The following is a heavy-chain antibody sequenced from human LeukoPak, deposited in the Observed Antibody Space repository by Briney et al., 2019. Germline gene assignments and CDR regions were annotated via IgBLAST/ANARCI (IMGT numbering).Heavy chain of an antibody. CDR1: GFTLSSYT. J-gene: IGHJ4*02. CDR3: ARAQVGTPTDC. Sequence: GGSLRLSCAASGFTLSSYTMYWVRHAPGRGLVWVARFTSDGNSMTYAGFVQGRFTVSRDIAKNMLYLQMNSLRAEDTAVYYCARAQVGTPTDCWGQGTLVTVSS. V-gene: IGHV3-74*01. CDR2: FTSDGNSM. D-gene: IGHD1-26*01.